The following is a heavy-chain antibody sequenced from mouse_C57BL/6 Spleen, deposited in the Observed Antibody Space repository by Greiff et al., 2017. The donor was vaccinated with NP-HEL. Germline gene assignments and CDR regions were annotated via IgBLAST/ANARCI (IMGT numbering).Heavy chain of an antibody. CDR2: IDPENGDT. CDR1: GFNIKDDY. D-gene: IGHD2-4*01. Sequence: VQLQQSGAELVRPGASVKLSCTASGFNIKDDYMHWVKQRPEQGLEWIGWIDPENGDTEYASKFQGKATITAVTSSNTAYLQLSSLTSEDTAVYYCTSTMITRAWFAYWGQGTLVTVSA. V-gene: IGHV14-4*01. CDR3: TSTMITRAWFAY. J-gene: IGHJ3*01.